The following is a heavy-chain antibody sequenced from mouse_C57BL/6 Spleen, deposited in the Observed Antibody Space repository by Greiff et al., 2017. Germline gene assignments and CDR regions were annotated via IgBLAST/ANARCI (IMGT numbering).Heavy chain of an antibody. CDR2: ISYDGSN. Sequence: EVQLQESGPGLVKPSQSLSLTCSVTGYSITSGYYWNWIRQFPGNKLEWMGYISYDGSNNYNPSLKNRISITRDTSKNQFFLKLNSVTTEDTATYYCASGAYDGYLYYFDYWGQGTTLTVSS. CDR1: GYSITSGYY. V-gene: IGHV3-6*01. J-gene: IGHJ2*01. D-gene: IGHD2-3*01. CDR3: ASGAYDGYLYYFDY.